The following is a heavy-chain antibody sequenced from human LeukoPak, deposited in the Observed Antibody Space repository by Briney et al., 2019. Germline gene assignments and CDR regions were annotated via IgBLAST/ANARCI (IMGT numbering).Heavy chain of an antibody. Sequence: EASVKISCKASGYTFTSYDINWVRQATGQGLEWMGWMNPNSGNTGYAQKFQGRVTMTRNTSISTAYMELSSLRSEDTAVYYCAGGGGGGNRRDSGFAPGGQGTLVTVSS. CDR2: MNPNSGNT. CDR3: AGGGGGGNRRDSGFAP. D-gene: IGHD3-16*01. CDR1: GYTFTSYD. J-gene: IGHJ5*02. V-gene: IGHV1-8*01.